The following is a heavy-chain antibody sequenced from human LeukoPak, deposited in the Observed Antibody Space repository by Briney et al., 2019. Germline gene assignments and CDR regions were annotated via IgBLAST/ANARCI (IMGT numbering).Heavy chain of an antibody. CDR2: ISAYNGNT. Sequence: ASVKVSCKSSGYTFTSYGISWVRQAPGQGLEWMGWISAYNGNTIYAQKLQGRVTMTTGTSTSTAYMELRSLRSDDTAVYYCARGGAGCSGTNCPLNWFDPWGQGTLVTVSS. CDR3: ARGGAGCSGTNCPLNWFDP. CDR1: GYTFTSYG. D-gene: IGHD2-2*01. J-gene: IGHJ5*02. V-gene: IGHV1-18*01.